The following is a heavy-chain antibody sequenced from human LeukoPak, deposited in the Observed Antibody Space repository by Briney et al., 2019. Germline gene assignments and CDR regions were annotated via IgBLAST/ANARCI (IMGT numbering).Heavy chain of an antibody. J-gene: IGHJ6*02. CDR2: IHYSGST. Sequence: PSETLSLTCTVSGGSVSSGSYYWTWIRQPPGKGLEWIGYIHYSGSTYYNPSLKSRVTISVDTSKNQFSLKLSSVTAADTAVYYCTRDYSDYYYYYGMDVWGQGTTVTVSS. V-gene: IGHV4-61*01. CDR3: TRDYSDYYYYYGMDV. D-gene: IGHD2-21*01. CDR1: GGSVSSGSYY.